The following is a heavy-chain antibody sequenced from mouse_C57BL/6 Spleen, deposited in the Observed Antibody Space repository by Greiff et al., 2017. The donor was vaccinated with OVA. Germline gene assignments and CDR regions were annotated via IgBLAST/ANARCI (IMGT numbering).Heavy chain of an antibody. V-gene: IGHV5-9-1*02. Sequence: EVMLVESGEDLVKPGGSLKLSCAASGFTFSSYAMSWVRQTPEKRLEWVAYISSGGDYIYYADTVKGRFTISRDNARNTLYLQMSSLKSEDTAMYYCTREDYGNLLYWGQGTLVTVSA. CDR3: TREDYGNLLY. CDR1: GFTFSSYA. J-gene: IGHJ3*01. D-gene: IGHD2-1*01. CDR2: ISSGGDYI.